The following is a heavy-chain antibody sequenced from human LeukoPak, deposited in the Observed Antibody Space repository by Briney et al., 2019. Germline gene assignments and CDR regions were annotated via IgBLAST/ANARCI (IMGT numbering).Heavy chain of an antibody. CDR2: IYSGGST. CDR3: ARDFPLVWDYYDY. D-gene: IGHD1-26*01. CDR1: GFTVSSTY. V-gene: IGHV3-53*01. Sequence: GGSLRLSCAASGFTVSSTYMSWVRQAPGKGLEWVSVIYSGGSTYYADSVKGRFTISRDNSKNSLYLQMNSLRAEDTAVYYCARDFPLVWDYYDYWGQGTLVTVSS. J-gene: IGHJ4*02.